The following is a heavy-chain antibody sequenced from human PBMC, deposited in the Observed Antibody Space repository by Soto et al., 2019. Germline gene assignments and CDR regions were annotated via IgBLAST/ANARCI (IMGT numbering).Heavy chain of an antibody. CDR2: ISYDGSNK. D-gene: IGHD5-18*01. Sequence: GGSLRLSCAASGFTFSSYSMHWVRQAPGKGLEWVAVISYDGSNKYYADSVKGRFTISRDNSKNTLYLQMNSLRAEDTAVYYCARGHFTRDKAMAYGMDVWGQVNTVTVSS. J-gene: IGHJ6*02. CDR1: GFTFSSYS. CDR3: ARGHFTRDKAMAYGMDV. V-gene: IGHV3-30-3*01.